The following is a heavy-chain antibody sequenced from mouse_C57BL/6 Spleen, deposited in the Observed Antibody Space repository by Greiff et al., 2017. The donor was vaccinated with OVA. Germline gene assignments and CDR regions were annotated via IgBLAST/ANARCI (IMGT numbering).Heavy chain of an antibody. V-gene: IGHV2-5*01. J-gene: IGHJ4*01. CDR3: AKNKDYGYAMDY. D-gene: IGHD1-1*01. CDR2: IWRGGST. Sequence: VKLQESGPGLVQPSQSLSITCTVSGFSLTSYGVHWVRQSPGKGLEWLGVIWRGGSTDYNAAFMSRLSITKDNSKSQVFFKMNSLQADDTAIYYCAKNKDYGYAMDYWGQGTSVTVSS. CDR1: GFSLTSYG.